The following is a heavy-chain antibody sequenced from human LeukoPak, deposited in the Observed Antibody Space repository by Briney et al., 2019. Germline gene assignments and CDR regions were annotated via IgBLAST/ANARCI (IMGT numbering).Heavy chain of an antibody. CDR1: GGSISSGSYY. D-gene: IGHD7-27*01. CDR3: ARVGVNWGQLFYYYYMDV. Sequence: PSETLSLTWTVSGGSISSGSYYWSWIRQPPGKGLEWIGYIYHRGSTYYNPSLKSRVTISVERSKNQFSLKLSSVTAADTAVYYCARVGVNWGQLFYYYYMDVWGKGTTVTVSS. V-gene: IGHV4-30-2*01. J-gene: IGHJ6*03. CDR2: IYHRGST.